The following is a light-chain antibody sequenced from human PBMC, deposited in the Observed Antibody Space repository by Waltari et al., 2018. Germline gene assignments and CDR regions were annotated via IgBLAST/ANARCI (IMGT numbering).Light chain of an antibody. CDR1: QSLVHSDGNTY. CDR2: KVS. Sequence: DVVMTQSPLSLPVTLGQPASISCRSSQSLVHSDGNTYLNWFQQRPGPSPRRLIYKVSKRDSGVPDRFSGSGSGTDFTLKISRVEAEDLGVYYCMQGSHWPRTFGQGTKLEI. V-gene: IGKV2-30*02. J-gene: IGKJ2*01. CDR3: MQGSHWPRT.